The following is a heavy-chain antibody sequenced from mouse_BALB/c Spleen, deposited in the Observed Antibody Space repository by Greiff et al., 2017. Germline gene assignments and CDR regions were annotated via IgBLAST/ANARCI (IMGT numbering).Heavy chain of an antibody. CDR3: ARSGGNYLYYYAMDY. CDR2: ISSGSSTI. V-gene: IGHV5-17*02. Sequence: EVKVVESGGGLVQPGGSRKLSCAASGFTFSSFGMHWVRQAPEKGLEWVAYISSGSSTIYYADTVKGRFTISRDNPKNTLFLQMTSLRSEDTAMYYCARSGGNYLYYYAMDYWGQGTSVTVSS. J-gene: IGHJ4*01. CDR1: GFTFSSFG. D-gene: IGHD2-1*01.